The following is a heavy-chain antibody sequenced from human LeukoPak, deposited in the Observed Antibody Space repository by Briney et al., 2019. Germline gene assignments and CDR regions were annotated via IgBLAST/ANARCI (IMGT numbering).Heavy chain of an antibody. D-gene: IGHD2-2*01. Sequence: GASVKVSCKASGYTFTSYGISWVRQAPGQGLEWMGWISAYSGNTNYAQKLQGRVTMTTDTSTSTAYMELRSLRSDDTAVYYCARPRYCSSTSCLMPDYWGQGTLVTVSS. CDR2: ISAYSGNT. CDR1: GYTFTSYG. J-gene: IGHJ4*02. CDR3: ARPRYCSSTSCLMPDY. V-gene: IGHV1-18*04.